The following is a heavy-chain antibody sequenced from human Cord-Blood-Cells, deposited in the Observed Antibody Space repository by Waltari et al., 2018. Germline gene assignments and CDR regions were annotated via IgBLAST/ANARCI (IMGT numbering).Heavy chain of an antibody. V-gene: IGHV1-69*09. CDR2: MIPILGIS. J-gene: IGHJ4*02. CDR3: AQRGYSFDY. Sequence: QVQLVQSGAEVKKPGSSVKVSCKASGGTFSSYAISWVRQAPGQGLEWMGRMIPILGISNYAQKFQGRVTITANKSTSTAYMELISLRSEDTAVYYCAQRGYSFDYGGQGTLVTVSS. CDR1: GGTFSSYA. D-gene: IGHD5-18*01.